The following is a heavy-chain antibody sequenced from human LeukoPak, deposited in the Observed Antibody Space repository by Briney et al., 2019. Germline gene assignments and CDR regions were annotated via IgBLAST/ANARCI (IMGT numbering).Heavy chain of an antibody. J-gene: IGHJ4*02. CDR2: ISAYNGNT. V-gene: IGHV1-18*04. CDR1: GHTFTSYG. Sequence: ASVKVSCKASGHTFTSYGISWVRQAPGQGLEWMGWISAYNGNTNYAQKLQGRVTMTTDTSTSTAYMELRSLRSDDTAVYYCARVLDDYGDYNREYYFDYWGQGTLVTVSS. CDR3: ARVLDDYGDYNREYYFDY. D-gene: IGHD4-17*01.